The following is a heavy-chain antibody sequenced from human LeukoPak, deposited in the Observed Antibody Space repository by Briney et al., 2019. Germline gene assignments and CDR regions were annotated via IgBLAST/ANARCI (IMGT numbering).Heavy chain of an antibody. CDR1: GFTFSSYA. CDR3: AKARVARNSSSWKRSYYYGMDV. Sequence: PGGSLRLSCAASGFTFSSYAMSWVRQAPGKGLEWVSAISGSGGSTYYADSVKGRFTISRDNSKNTLYLQMNSLRAEDTAVYYCAKARVARNSSSWKRSYYYGMDVWGQGTTVTVSS. CDR2: ISGSGGST. V-gene: IGHV3-23*01. J-gene: IGHJ6*02. D-gene: IGHD6-13*01.